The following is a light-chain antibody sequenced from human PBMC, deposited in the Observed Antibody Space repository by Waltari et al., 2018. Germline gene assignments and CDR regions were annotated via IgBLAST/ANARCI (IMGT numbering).Light chain of an antibody. CDR2: EVI. Sequence: QSALTQPPSASGSPGQSVTISCTGTTSDVGGYNYVSWYQQHPGKAPKLMIYEVIKRPAGVPVRFSGSKAGSTASLTVSGLQAEDEADYYCSSYAGSNKLVFGGGTKLTVL. CDR3: SSYAGSNKLV. V-gene: IGLV2-8*01. J-gene: IGLJ2*01. CDR1: TSDVGGYNY.